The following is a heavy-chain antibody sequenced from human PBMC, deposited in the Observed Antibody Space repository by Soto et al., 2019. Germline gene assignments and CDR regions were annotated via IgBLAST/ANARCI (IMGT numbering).Heavy chain of an antibody. D-gene: IGHD3-16*01. Sequence: SETLSLTCAVSARSFRSSKWWSWVRQPPGKGGEWSGEIYHRGSTYYNPSLKSRVTISVDQSKSQFSLKVSSLTGADTAQYYCARTVVGDGFDYWGQGTPVTGSS. V-gene: IGHV4-4*02. J-gene: IGHJ4*02. CDR3: ARTVVGDGFDY. CDR2: IYHRGST. CDR1: ARSFRSSKW.